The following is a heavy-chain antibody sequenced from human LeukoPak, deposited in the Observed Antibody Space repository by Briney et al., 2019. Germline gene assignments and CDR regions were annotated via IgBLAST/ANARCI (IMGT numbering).Heavy chain of an antibody. CDR2: ISPHTGNT. CDR3: ANISSRLHDAFDM. D-gene: IGHD2-2*01. V-gene: IGHV1-18*01. CDR1: GYAFSMFS. Sequence: ASVKVSFTASGYAFSMFSHTWHRQAPGHGLEWLGWISPHTGNTSYSEKFQGRVTMTRDPSTNTAYMELRRLKSYDTAVYYCANISSRLHDAFDMWGQGTMVIVSS. J-gene: IGHJ3*02.